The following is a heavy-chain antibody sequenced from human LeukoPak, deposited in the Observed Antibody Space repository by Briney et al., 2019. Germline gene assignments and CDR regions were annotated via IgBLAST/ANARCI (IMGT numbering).Heavy chain of an antibody. CDR1: GGSISSYY. D-gene: IGHD3-22*01. CDR2: IYYSGST. CDR3: ARWGIYYYDSSGHWLTSDY. J-gene: IGHJ4*02. Sequence: SETLSLTCTVSGGSISSYYWSWIRQPPGKGLEWIGYIYYSGSTNYNPSLKSRVTISVDTSKNQFSLKLSSVTAADTAVYYCARWGIYYYDSSGHWLTSDYWGQGTLVTVSS. V-gene: IGHV4-59*01.